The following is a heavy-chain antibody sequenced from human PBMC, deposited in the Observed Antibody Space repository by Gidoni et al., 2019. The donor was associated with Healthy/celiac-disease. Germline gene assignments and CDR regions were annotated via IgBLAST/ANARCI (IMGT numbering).Heavy chain of an antibody. D-gene: IGHD6-19*01. Sequence: EVQLVESGGVVVQTGGSLRLSCAASGLTFDDYTMHWVRQAPGQGLGWVSLISWDGGSTYYADAVKGRFTISRDNSKNSLYLQMNSLRTEDTALYYCAVIAVAGTEDDYWGQGTLVTVSS. CDR2: ISWDGGST. CDR1: GLTFDDYT. V-gene: IGHV3-43*01. J-gene: IGHJ4*02. CDR3: AVIAVAGTEDDY.